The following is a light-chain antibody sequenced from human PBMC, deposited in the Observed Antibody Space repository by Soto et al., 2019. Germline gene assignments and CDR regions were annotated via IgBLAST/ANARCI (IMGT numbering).Light chain of an antibody. CDR3: QQSYSTLSIT. CDR2: AAS. CDR1: ESISRH. J-gene: IGKJ5*01. Sequence: DIQMTQSPSSLSASVGDRVTITCRASESISRHLNWYQQKPGKDPKLLIYAASSLQNGVPSRFSGSRSGTDFTLTISNLQPEDFATYYCQQSYSTLSITFGQGTRLEIK. V-gene: IGKV1-39*01.